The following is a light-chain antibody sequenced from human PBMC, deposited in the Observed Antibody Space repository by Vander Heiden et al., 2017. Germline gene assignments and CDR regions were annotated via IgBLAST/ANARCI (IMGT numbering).Light chain of an antibody. CDR2: DVS. Sequence: QSALTQPRSVSGSPGQSVTISCTGTSSDVGGYNYVSWYQQHPGKAPKLMMYDVSKRPSGVPDRFSGSKSGNTASLTISGLQAEDEADYYCCSYEGSYTFVVFGTGTKLTVL. CDR3: CSYEGSYTFVV. J-gene: IGLJ1*01. CDR1: SSDVGGYNY. V-gene: IGLV2-11*01.